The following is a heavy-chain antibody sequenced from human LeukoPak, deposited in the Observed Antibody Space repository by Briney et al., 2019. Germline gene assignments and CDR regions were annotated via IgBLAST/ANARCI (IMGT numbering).Heavy chain of an antibody. CDR3: ARGRGYSYSY. Sequence: SETLSLTRAVYGGSFSGYYWSWIRQPPGKGLEWIGEINHSGSTNYNPSLKSRVTISVDTSKNQFSLKLSSVTAADTAVYYCARGRGYSYSYWGQGTLVTVSS. J-gene: IGHJ4*02. D-gene: IGHD5-18*01. V-gene: IGHV4-34*01. CDR2: INHSGST. CDR1: GGSFSGYY.